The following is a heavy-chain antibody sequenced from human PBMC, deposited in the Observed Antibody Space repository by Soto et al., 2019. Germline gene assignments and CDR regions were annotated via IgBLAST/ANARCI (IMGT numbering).Heavy chain of an antibody. CDR2: IYHSGST. CDR3: AREAAAGTGIDY. J-gene: IGHJ4*02. V-gene: IGHV4-4*02. CDR1: GGYISSSNW. Sequence: SETKSLTCTVSGGYISSSNWWSWISPPPGKGLEWIGEIYHSGSTNYNPSLKSRVTISVDKSKNQFSLKLSSVTAADTAVYYCAREAAAGTGIDYWGQGTLVTVSS. D-gene: IGHD6-13*01.